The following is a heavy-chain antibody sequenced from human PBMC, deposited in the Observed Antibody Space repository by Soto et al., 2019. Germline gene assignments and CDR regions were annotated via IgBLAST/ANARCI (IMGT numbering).Heavy chain of an antibody. J-gene: IGHJ4*02. Sequence: QVQLQESGPGLVKLSETLSLTCTVSGGSISNYYWSWIRQSPGKGLEWIGYIYYSGSTKYNPSLKSRVTISVDTSKNQFSLKLSSVTAADTAVYYCARGRGDTAMAWYYWGQGTLVTVSS. D-gene: IGHD5-18*01. CDR2: IYYSGST. CDR3: ARGRGDTAMAWYY. V-gene: IGHV4-59*01. CDR1: GGSISNYY.